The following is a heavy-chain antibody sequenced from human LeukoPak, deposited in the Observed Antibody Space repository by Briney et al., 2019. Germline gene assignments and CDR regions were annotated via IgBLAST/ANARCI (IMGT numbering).Heavy chain of an antibody. J-gene: IGHJ4*02. CDR1: GFTFSSYG. V-gene: IGHV3-33*01. CDR2: IWNDGSNK. D-gene: IGHD6-13*01. CDR3: AGLGSSWSFDY. Sequence: GGSLRLSCGASGFTFSSYGMNWVRQAPGKGLEWAAVIWNDGSNKYYADSVKGRFTISRDNSKNTVYLQMNSLRVEDTAVYYCAGLGSSWSFDYWGQGTLVTVSS.